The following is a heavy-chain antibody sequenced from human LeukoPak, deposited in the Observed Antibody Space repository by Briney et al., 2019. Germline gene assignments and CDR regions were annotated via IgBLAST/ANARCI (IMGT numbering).Heavy chain of an antibody. CDR1: GGSISIYY. Sequence: PSETLSLTCTVSGGSISIYYWSWIRQPPGKGLEWIGYIYYSGSTNYNPSLKSRVTISVDTSKNQFSLKLSSVTAADTAVYYCARLVSGYWFDPWGQGTLVTVSS. CDR2: IYYSGST. CDR3: ARLVSGYWFDP. D-gene: IGHD3-3*01. V-gene: IGHV4-59*08. J-gene: IGHJ5*02.